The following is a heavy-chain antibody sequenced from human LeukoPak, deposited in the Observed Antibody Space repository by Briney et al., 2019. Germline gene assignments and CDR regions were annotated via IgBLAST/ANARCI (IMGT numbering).Heavy chain of an antibody. Sequence: GGSLRLSCAASGFTFSNYDIKGAPGPRGRGWEGGAEISVQSQSKYYADSVKGRFTISRDNSKDTLYLQLNYLRAEDTAVYYCAKASGYYYDSSGYYLGAFDIWGPGTMVTVSS. CDR1: GFTFSNYD. CDR3: AKASGYYYDSSGYYLGAFDI. CDR2: ISVQSQSK. V-gene: IGHV3-23*01. J-gene: IGHJ3*02. D-gene: IGHD3-22*01.